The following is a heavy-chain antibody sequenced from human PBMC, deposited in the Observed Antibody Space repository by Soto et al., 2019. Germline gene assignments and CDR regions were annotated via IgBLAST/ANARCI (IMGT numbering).Heavy chain of an antibody. D-gene: IGHD4-17*01. J-gene: IGHJ4*02. CDR2: ISSSSSYI. CDR1: GFTFSSYS. V-gene: IGHV3-21*01. CDR3: ARGFLGGDRSRFEY. Sequence: GGSLRLSCAASGFTFSSYSMNWVRQAPGKGLEWVSSISSSSSYIYYVDSVKGRFTISRDNAKNSLYLQMNSLRAEDTAVYYCARGFLGGDRSRFEYWGQGTLVTVSS.